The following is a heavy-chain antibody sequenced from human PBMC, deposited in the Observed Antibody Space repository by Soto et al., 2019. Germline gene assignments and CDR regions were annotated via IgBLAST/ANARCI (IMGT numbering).Heavy chain of an antibody. Sequence: QVQLVESGGGLVKPGGSLRLSCAASRFTFSDYYMNWIRQAPGKGLEWISYISSSGSYTTYADSVKGRFTISRENAKNSLFLQINVMRAEDAAVYYCARAGTGYYLDYWGHGNLVTVSS. J-gene: IGHJ4*01. D-gene: IGHD3-9*01. CDR1: RFTFSDYY. V-gene: IGHV3-11*05. CDR3: ARAGTGYYLDY. CDR2: ISSSGSYT.